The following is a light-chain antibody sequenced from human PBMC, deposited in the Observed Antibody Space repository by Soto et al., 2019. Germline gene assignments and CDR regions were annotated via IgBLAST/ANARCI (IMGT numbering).Light chain of an antibody. CDR1: SSDVGAYNF. V-gene: IGLV2-8*01. CDR3: QSYESSSLSGFV. Sequence: QSVLTQPPSASGSPGQSVTISCTGTSSDVGAYNFVSWFQQHPGKAPKLMIYDVSKRPSGVPDRFSGSKSGISASLAITGLQADDEADYYCQSYESSSLSGFVFGSGTKVTVL. CDR2: DVS. J-gene: IGLJ1*01.